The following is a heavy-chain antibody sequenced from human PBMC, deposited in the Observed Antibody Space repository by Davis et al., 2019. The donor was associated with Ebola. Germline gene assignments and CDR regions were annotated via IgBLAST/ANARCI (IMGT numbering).Heavy chain of an antibody. J-gene: IGHJ6*02. V-gene: IGHV1-2*02. CDR1: GYTFTGYY. Sequence: AASVKVSCKASGYTFTGYYMHWVRQAPGQGLEWIGWINPNSGGTDYAQKFQGRVTMTRDTSISTAYMELSRLRSDDTAVYYCARKGNVVVAAASPLGMDVWGQGTTVTVSS. CDR3: ARKGNVVVAAASPLGMDV. CDR2: INPNSGGT. D-gene: IGHD2-2*01.